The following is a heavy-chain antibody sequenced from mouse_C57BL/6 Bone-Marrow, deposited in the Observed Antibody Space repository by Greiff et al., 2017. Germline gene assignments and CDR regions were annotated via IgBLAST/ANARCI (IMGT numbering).Heavy chain of an antibody. D-gene: IGHD2-2*01. CDR1: GYTFSSYW. CDR3: ARQAIYYGSGGFAY. Sequence: VKLMESGAELMKPGASVKISCKATGYTFSSYWIEWVKQRPGHGLEWIGESLPGSCSTNYNEKFKGKATFTADTSSNTAYMQLSSLTSEDSAVYYCARQAIYYGSGGFAYWGQGTLVTVSA. V-gene: IGHV1-9*01. CDR2: SLPGSCST. J-gene: IGHJ3*01.